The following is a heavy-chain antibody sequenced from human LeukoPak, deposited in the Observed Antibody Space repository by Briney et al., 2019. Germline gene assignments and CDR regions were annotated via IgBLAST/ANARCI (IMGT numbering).Heavy chain of an antibody. CDR1: RFTFSSYS. CDR2: ISSSSSYI. V-gene: IGHV3-21*01. Sequence: GGSLRLSCAASRFTFSSYSMNWVRQAPGKGLEWVSSISSSSSYIYYADSVKGRFTISRDNAKNSLYLQMNSLRAEDTAVYYCAREGDTAMVKLVDYWGQGTLVTVSS. CDR3: AREGDTAMVKLVDY. J-gene: IGHJ4*02. D-gene: IGHD5-18*01.